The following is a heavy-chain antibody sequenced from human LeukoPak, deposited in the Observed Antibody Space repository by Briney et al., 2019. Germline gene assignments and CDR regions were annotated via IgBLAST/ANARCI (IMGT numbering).Heavy chain of an antibody. Sequence: PGGSLRLSCAASGFTFSDYYMSWVRQAPGKGLEWVSVIYSGGSTYYADSVKGRFTISRDNSKNTLYLQMNSLRAEDTAVYYCAGRSTHYYGMDVWGQGTTVTVSS. CDR3: AGRSTHYYGMDV. D-gene: IGHD2-2*01. CDR2: IYSGGST. CDR1: GFTFSDYY. V-gene: IGHV3-53*01. J-gene: IGHJ6*02.